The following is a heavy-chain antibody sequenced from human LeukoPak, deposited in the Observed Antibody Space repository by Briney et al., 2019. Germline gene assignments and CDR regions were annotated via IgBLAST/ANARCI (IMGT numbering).Heavy chain of an antibody. CDR3: AKDHWVTTVTISLMDDAFDI. D-gene: IGHD4-17*01. V-gene: IGHV3-23*01. CDR1: GFTFSSYA. CDR2: ISGSGGST. Sequence: GGSLRLSCAASGFTFSSYAMSWVRQAPGKGLEWVSAISGSGGSTYYADSVKGRFTISRDNSKNTLYLQMNSLRAEDTAVYYCAKDHWVTTVTISLMDDAFDIWGQGTMVTVSS. J-gene: IGHJ3*02.